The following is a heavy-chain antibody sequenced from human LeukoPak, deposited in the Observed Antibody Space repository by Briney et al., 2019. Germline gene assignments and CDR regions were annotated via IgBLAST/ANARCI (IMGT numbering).Heavy chain of an antibody. V-gene: IGHV4-61*02. CDR2: ISSSGST. J-gene: IGHJ3*02. D-gene: IGHD3-22*01. CDR1: GDSISSGDYY. Sequence: SETLSLTCTVSGDSISSGDYYWSWIRQPAGKGLEWIGRISSSGSTNYNPSLKSRVTISVDTYKNQFSLKLSSVTAADTAVYFCARGPYSYDSSGAFDIWGQGTMVTVSS. CDR3: ARGPYSYDSSGAFDI.